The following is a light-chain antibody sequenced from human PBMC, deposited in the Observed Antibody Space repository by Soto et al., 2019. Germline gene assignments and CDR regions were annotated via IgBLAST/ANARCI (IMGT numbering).Light chain of an antibody. CDR1: QGISTL. V-gene: IGKV1D-13*01. CDR2: DAS. J-gene: IGKJ4*01. Sequence: AIQLTQSPSSLSASVGDRVTITCRASQGISTLFAWYQQKPGNTPKLLIYDASSLESGVPSRFSGSGSGTDFTLTISSLQPEDFATCYCQQFYDYPLTFGGGTKVDIK. CDR3: QQFYDYPLT.